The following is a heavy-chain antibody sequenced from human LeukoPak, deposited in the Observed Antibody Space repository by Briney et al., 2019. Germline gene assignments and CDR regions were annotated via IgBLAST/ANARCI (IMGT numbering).Heavy chain of an antibody. V-gene: IGHV3-21*01. CDR1: GFTFSTYD. Sequence: GGSLKLSCAPSGFTFSTYDIIWVRQAPGKGLEWLSTITTRSSNTYYAEPAKGRFTISRDDAKNSLHLQMDSLRAEDTAVYYCGRNFNYWGQGTLVTVAS. CDR3: GRNFNY. J-gene: IGHJ4*02. CDR2: ITTRSSNT.